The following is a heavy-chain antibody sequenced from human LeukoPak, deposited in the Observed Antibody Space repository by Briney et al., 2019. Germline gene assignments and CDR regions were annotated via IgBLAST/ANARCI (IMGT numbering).Heavy chain of an antibody. J-gene: IGHJ4*02. D-gene: IGHD3-22*01. CDR2: IYGGGST. CDR1: GFTFSSLA. V-gene: IGHV3-53*01. CDR3: ARDLGGYIDY. Sequence: GGSLRLSCVASGFTFSSLAMNWVRQAPGKGLEWVSVIYGGGSTYYADSVKGRFAISRDNSKNTLYLQMNSLRAEDTAVYYCARDLGGYIDYWGQGTLVTVSS.